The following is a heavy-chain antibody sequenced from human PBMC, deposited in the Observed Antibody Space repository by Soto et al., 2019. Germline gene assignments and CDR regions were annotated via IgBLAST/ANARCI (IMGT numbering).Heavy chain of an antibody. CDR2: IYYSGCT. V-gene: IGHV4-31*03. D-gene: IGHD4-17*01. J-gene: IGHJ5*02. Sequence: QVQLQESGPGLVKPSQTLSLTCTVSGGSISSGGYYWSWIRQHPGKGLEWIGYIYYSGCTYYNPSLKSRVTISVDTSKNQFSLKLSSVTAADTAVYYCARSYGFPNANWFDPWGQGTLVTVSS. CDR3: ARSYGFPNANWFDP. CDR1: GGSISSGGYY.